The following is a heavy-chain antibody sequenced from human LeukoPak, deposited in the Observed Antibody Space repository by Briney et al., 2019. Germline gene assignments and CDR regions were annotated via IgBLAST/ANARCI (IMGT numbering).Heavy chain of an antibody. CDR3: ARRDGYFPYFDY. D-gene: IGHD5-24*01. CDR2: IIPILGIA. CDR1: GGTSSSYT. J-gene: IGHJ4*02. Sequence: GASVKVSCKASGGTSSSYTISWVRQAPGQGLEWMGRIIPILGIANYAQKFQGRVTITADKSTSTAYMELSSLRSEDTAVYYCARRDGYFPYFDYWGQGTLVTVSS. V-gene: IGHV1-69*02.